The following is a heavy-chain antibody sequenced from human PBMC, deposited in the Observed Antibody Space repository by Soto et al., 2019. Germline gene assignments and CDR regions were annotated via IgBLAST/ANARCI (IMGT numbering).Heavy chain of an antibody. CDR3: AGTTSLQWYYMDV. CDR2: TYYRSRWYN. CDR1: GDSVSSNTAA. J-gene: IGHJ6*03. D-gene: IGHD1-7*01. V-gene: IGHV6-1*01. Sequence: QLQQSGPGLVQPSQTLSLTCVISGDSVSSNTAAWNWIRQSPSGGLEWPGRTYYRSRWYNDYAVSVRGRITINPYTSENQLSMHFSSVTPEDTAVYYWAGTTSLQWYYMDVWGRGTTVTVSS.